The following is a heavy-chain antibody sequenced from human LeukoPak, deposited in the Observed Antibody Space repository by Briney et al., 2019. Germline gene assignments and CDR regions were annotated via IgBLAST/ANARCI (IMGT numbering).Heavy chain of an antibody. V-gene: IGHV3-53*01. CDR3: ARDEYGSGRSGAGYYYYMDV. D-gene: IGHD3-10*01. CDR1: GGSLSSGAY. J-gene: IGHJ6*03. CDR2: IYSGGST. Sequence: ETLSLTCTVSGGSLSSGAYWGWVRQAPGKGLEWGSVIYSGGSTYYADSVKGRFTISKNNSKNTLYLQMKSLRAEDTAVYYCARDEYGSGRSGAGYYYYMDVWGKRNTGTVSS.